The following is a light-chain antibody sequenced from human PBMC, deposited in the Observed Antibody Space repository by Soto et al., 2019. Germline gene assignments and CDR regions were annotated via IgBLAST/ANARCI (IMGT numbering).Light chain of an antibody. Sequence: QSVLTQPPSVSEAPKHRVTISCSGSSSNIGNNAVNWYQQPPGTAPQLLIYYDDLLPSGVSDRFSGSKSGTSASLAISGLQSEAEADYYCAAWDDSLNGWVFGGGTKLTVL. V-gene: IGLV1-36*01. CDR2: YDD. J-gene: IGLJ3*02. CDR3: AAWDDSLNGWV. CDR1: SSNIGNNA.